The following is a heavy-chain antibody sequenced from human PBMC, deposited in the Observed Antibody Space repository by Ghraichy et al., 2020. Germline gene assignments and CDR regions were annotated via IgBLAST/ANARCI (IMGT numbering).Heavy chain of an antibody. CDR2: IYHSGST. D-gene: IGHD3-10*01. J-gene: IGHJ4*02. V-gene: IGHV4-30-2*01. CDR3: ASQKNDYYGSGKFDY. CDR1: GGSISSGGYS. Sequence: SETLSLTCAVSGGSISSGGYSWSWIRQPPGKGLEWIGYIYHSGSTYYNPSLKSRVTISVDRSKNQFSLKLSSVTAADTAVYYCASQKNDYYGSGKFDYWGQGTLVTVSS.